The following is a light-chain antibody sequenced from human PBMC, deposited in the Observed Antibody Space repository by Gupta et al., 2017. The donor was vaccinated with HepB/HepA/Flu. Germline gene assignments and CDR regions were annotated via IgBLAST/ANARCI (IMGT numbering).Light chain of an antibody. J-gene: IGLJ3*02. CDR3: VLYMGSGIWL. Sequence: QTVVTQEPSFSVSPGGTVTLTCGLSFGSVSTSYYPSWYQQTPGQPPRTLIYSTNTRSSGVPDRFSGSILGNKAALTITGAQADDESDYYCVLYMGSGIWLFGGGTKLTVL. V-gene: IGLV8-61*01. CDR1: FGSVSTSYY. CDR2: STN.